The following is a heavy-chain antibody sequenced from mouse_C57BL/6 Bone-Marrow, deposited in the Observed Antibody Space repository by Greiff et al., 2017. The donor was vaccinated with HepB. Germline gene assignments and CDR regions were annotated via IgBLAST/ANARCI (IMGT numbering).Heavy chain of an antibody. J-gene: IGHJ3*01. CDR3: ARRGGSSSWFAY. CDR2: ISSGGSYT. V-gene: IGHV5-6*02. CDR1: GFTFSSYG. Sequence: EVKLQESGGDLVKPGGSLKLSCAASGFTFSSYGMSWVRQTPDKRLEWVATISSGGSYTYYPDSVKGRFTISRDNAKNTLYLQMSSLKSEDTAMYDCARRGGSSSWFAYWGQGTLVTVSA. D-gene: IGHD1-1*01.